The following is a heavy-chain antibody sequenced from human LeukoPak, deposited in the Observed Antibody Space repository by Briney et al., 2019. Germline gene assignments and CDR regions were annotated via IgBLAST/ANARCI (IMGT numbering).Heavy chain of an antibody. J-gene: IGHJ4*02. D-gene: IGHD3-22*01. V-gene: IGHV3-48*01. CDR2: ISSSSSTI. CDR3: GRGAYYYEE. Sequence: PGGSLRLSCAASGFTFSDYYMNWVRQAPGKGLEWVPYISSSSSTIYYADSVKGRFTISRDNAKNSLYLQMNSLRAEDTAVYYCGRGAYYYEEWGQETVVTVSS. CDR1: GFTFSDYY.